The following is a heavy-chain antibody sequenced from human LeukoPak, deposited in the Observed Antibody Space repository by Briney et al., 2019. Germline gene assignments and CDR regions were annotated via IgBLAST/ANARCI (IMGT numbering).Heavy chain of an antibody. V-gene: IGHV4-34*01. J-gene: IGHJ4*02. CDR1: GGSFSGYY. CDR3: ARGSRLGYCSSTSCPYFDY. D-gene: IGHD2-2*01. Sequence: SETLSLTCAVYGGSFSGYYWSWIRQPPGKGREWLGEINHSGSTNYNPSLKSRVTISVDTSTNQFSLKLSSVTAADTAVYYCARGSRLGYCSSTSCPYFDYWGQGTLVTVSS. CDR2: INHSGST.